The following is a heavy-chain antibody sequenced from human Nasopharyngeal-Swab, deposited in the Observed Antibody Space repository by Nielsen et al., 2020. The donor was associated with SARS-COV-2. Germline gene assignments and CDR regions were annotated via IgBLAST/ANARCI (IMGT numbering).Heavy chain of an antibody. Sequence: RQAPGKGLEWIGYIYYSGSTNYNPSLKSRVTISVDTSKNQFSLKLSSVTAADTAVYYCARDQRSGWFDAFDIWGQGTMVTV. V-gene: IGHV4-59*01. J-gene: IGHJ3*02. CDR3: ARDQRSGWFDAFDI. D-gene: IGHD6-19*01. CDR2: IYYSGST.